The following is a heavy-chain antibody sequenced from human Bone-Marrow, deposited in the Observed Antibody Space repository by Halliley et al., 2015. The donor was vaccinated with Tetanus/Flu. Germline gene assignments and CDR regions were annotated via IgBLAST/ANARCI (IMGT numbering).Heavy chain of an antibody. J-gene: IGHJ2*01. CDR3: SRLDPTDWFRVL. V-gene: IGHV4-59*08. CDR1: GGSISNYY. CDR2: ISYSGST. Sequence: TLSLTCTVSGGSISNYYWTWIRQPPGKGLEWIGYISYSGSTDYNPSLRSRVTISVHTSRNQFSLTLIFVTAADAAVYYCSRLDPTDWFRVLWGRGTLVTVSS.